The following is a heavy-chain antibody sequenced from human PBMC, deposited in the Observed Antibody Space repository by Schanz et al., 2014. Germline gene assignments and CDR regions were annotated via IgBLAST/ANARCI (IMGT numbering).Heavy chain of an antibody. D-gene: IGHD3-22*01. Sequence: QVRLVESGGGVVQPGGSLRLSCVASGFSFSSYALHWVRQAPGKGLEWVAFVPFDGSQKFYADSVKGRFTISRDNSKNTLYLQMNSLRAEDTAVYYCAKDRSWDYDSSGYFDYWGQGTLVTVSS. CDR2: VPFDGSQK. V-gene: IGHV3-30*02. J-gene: IGHJ4*02. CDR1: GFSFSSYA. CDR3: AKDRSWDYDSSGYFDY.